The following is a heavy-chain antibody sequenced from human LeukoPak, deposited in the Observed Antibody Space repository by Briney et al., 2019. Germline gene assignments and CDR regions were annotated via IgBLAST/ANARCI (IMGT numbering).Heavy chain of an antibody. J-gene: IGHJ4*02. CDR3: ARDDRDLGSWEFDY. CDR1: GYTFTTYY. Sequence: GASVKVSCKASGYTFTTYYIHWVRQAPGQGLEWMGIIDPTGGSTNYAQKFQGRVTMTRDTSTSTVYMELSSLRSDDTAVYYCARDDRDLGSWEFDYWGQGTLVTVSS. D-gene: IGHD6-13*01. V-gene: IGHV1-46*01. CDR2: IDPTGGST.